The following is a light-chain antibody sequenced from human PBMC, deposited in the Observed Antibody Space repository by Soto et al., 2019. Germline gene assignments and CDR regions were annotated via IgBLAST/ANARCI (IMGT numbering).Light chain of an antibody. CDR3: SSYTSSNTLL. Sequence: QSALTQPASVSGSPGQSITISCTGSSSDVGDYTYVSWYQQHPGKAPKLMIYEVNNRPSGVSDRFSGSKSGNTASLTISGLQAEDEADYYCSSYTSSNTLLFGGGTKLTVL. V-gene: IGLV2-14*01. CDR2: EVN. J-gene: IGLJ2*01. CDR1: SSDVGDYTY.